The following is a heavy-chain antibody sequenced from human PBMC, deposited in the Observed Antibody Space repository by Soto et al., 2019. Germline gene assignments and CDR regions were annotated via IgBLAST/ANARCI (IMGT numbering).Heavy chain of an antibody. CDR2: IKSKTDGGTT. CDR3: TARAQNLPPPSNYDY. CDR1: GFTFSNAW. D-gene: IGHD4-4*01. Sequence: EVQLVESGGGLVKPGGSLRLSCAASGFTFSNAWMNWVRQAPGKGLEWVGRIKSKTDGGTTDYAAPVKGRFTISRDDSKNTLYLQMNSLKTEDTAASYCTARAQNLPPPSNYDYWGQGTLVTVSS. V-gene: IGHV3-15*07. J-gene: IGHJ4*02.